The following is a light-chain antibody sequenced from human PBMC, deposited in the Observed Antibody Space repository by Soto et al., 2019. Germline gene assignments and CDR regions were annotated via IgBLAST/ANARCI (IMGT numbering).Light chain of an antibody. Sequence: QSVLTQPPSVSGAPGQRVTISCTGSSSNIGACYDVLWYQQLPGTAPKLLIYADDIRPSGVADRFSGSKSGTSASLAITGLQAEDEADYYCQSYDSSLSLYVVFGGGTKVTVL. J-gene: IGLJ2*01. CDR3: QSYDSSLSLYVV. CDR1: SSNIGACYD. V-gene: IGLV1-40*01. CDR2: ADD.